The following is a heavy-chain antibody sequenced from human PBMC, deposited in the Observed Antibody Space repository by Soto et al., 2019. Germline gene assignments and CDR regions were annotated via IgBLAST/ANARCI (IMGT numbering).Heavy chain of an antibody. CDR1: GGSISSGGYY. Sequence: SETLSLTCTVSGGSISSGGYYWSWIRQHPGKGLEWIGYIYYSGSTYYNPSLKSRVTISVDTSKNQFSLKLSSVTAADTAVYYCARAGVYDYIWGSYRYHGALDAFDIWGQGTMVTVS. D-gene: IGHD3-16*02. CDR3: ARAGVYDYIWGSYRYHGALDAFDI. CDR2: IYYSGST. V-gene: IGHV4-31*03. J-gene: IGHJ3*02.